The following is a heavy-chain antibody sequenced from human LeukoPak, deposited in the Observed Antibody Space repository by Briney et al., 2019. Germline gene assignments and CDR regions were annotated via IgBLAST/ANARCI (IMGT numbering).Heavy chain of an antibody. V-gene: IGHV4-39*01. J-gene: IGHJ4*02. CDR3: ARRPGSYPFDY. Sequence: SETLSLTCTVSGGSISSSRYYWGWIRQPPGKGLEWIGSIYYSGSTYYNPSLKSRVTISVDTSKNQFSPKLSSVTAADTAVYYCARRPGSYPFDYWGQGTLVTVSS. D-gene: IGHD1-1*01. CDR2: IYYSGST. CDR1: GGSISSSRYY.